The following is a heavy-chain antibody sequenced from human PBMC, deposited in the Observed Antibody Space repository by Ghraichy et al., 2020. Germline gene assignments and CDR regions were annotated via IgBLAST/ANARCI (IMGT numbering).Heavy chain of an antibody. Sequence: ASVKISCKASGYTFTSYGISWVRQAPGQGLEWMGWISAYNGNTNYAQKLQGRVTMTTDTSTSTAYMELRSLRSDDTAVYYCARDAYSNYAPYYYGMDVWGQGTTVTVSS. V-gene: IGHV1-18*01. CDR1: GYTFTSYG. CDR3: ARDAYSNYAPYYYGMDV. J-gene: IGHJ6*02. D-gene: IGHD4-11*01. CDR2: ISAYNGNT.